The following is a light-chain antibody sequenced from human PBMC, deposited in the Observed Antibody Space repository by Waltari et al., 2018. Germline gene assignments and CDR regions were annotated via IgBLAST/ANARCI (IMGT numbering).Light chain of an antibody. CDR2: AAS. CDR3: LQYNTLPVT. CDR1: QGIKND. Sequence: DIQMTQSPSSLSASVGGRVSITCRASQGIKNDLGWYQQKPGKAPKRLIYAASSLQREAPSRFSGSGYGTDFTLTISSLQSEDFATYFCLQYNTLPVTFGQGTRLEIE. J-gene: IGKJ5*01. V-gene: IGKV1-17*01.